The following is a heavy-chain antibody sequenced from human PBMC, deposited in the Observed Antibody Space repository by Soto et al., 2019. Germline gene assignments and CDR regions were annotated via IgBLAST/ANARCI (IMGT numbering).Heavy chain of an antibody. Sequence: GESLKISCNGSGYSFTSYWIGWVRQMPGKGLEWMGIIYPGDSDTRYSPSFQGQVTISADKSISTAYLQWSSLKASDTAMYYCARTLQGVTTFPGSLEVAFDIWGQGTMVTVSS. CDR1: GYSFTSYW. CDR2: IYPGDSDT. V-gene: IGHV5-51*01. J-gene: IGHJ3*02. D-gene: IGHD2-21*02. CDR3: ARTLQGVTTFPGSLEVAFDI.